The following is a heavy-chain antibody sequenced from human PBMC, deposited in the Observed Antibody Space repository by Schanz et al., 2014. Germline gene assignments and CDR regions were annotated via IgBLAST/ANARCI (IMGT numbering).Heavy chain of an antibody. CDR3: ARKVVATIGGYYDN. Sequence: EVQLLESGGGLVEPGGSLRLSCAASGFSFSSYAMGWVRQARGKGLEWVSAMNESHSTIYYADSVRGRFTISRDNAENTLFLQRNSLRAEDTAVYYCARKVVATIGGYYDNWGQGTLVTVSS. D-gene: IGHD5-12*01. J-gene: IGHJ4*02. V-gene: IGHV3-23*01. CDR1: GFSFSSYA. CDR2: MNESHSTI.